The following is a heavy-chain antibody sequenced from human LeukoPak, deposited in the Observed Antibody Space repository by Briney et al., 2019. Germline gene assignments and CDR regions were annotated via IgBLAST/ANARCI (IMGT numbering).Heavy chain of an antibody. V-gene: IGHV1-3*01. J-gene: IGHJ4*02. CDR1: GYTFAKYA. Sequence: ASVKVSCKASGYTFAKYAIHWVRQAPGQRLEWMGWINAGNGDTRYSQKFQGGVTLTRDTSTSTAYMELRSLRSDDTTVYYCARELNWNGCYFDYWGQGTLVTVSS. CDR3: ARELNWNGCYFDY. CDR2: INAGNGDT. D-gene: IGHD1-20*01.